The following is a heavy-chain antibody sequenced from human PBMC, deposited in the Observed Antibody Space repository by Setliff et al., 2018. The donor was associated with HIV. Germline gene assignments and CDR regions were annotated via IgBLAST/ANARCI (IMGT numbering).Heavy chain of an antibody. J-gene: IGHJ6*02. D-gene: IGHD1-1*01. Sequence: ASVKVSCKASGYTFTGYYMHWVRQAPGQGLEWMGWINPNSGGTNYAQKFQGRVTMARDTSISTAYMELSRLRSDDTAVYYCARDLGNPPPRSGGMDVWGQGTTVTV. CDR2: INPNSGGT. V-gene: IGHV1-2*02. CDR3: ARDLGNPPPRSGGMDV. CDR1: GYTFTGYY.